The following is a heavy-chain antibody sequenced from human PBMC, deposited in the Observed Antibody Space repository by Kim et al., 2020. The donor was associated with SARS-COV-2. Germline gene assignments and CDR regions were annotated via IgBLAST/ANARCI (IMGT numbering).Heavy chain of an antibody. Sequence: SETLSLTCAVYGGSFSGYYWSWIRQPPGKGLEWIGEINHSGSTNYNPSLKSRVTISVDTSKNKFSLNLSSVTAADTAFYYCARGRAGVVPAPILGIGPHYDYFNMDVWGQGTTVTVSS. J-gene: IGHJ6*02. V-gene: IGHV4-34*01. CDR3: ARGRAGVVPAPILGIGPHYDYFNMDV. D-gene: IGHD2-2*02. CDR2: INHSGST. CDR1: GGSFSGYY.